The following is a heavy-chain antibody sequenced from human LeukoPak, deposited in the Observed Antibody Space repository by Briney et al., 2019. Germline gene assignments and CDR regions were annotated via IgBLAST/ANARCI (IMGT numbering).Heavy chain of an antibody. V-gene: IGHV3-21*01. J-gene: IGHJ6*04. CDR3: AELGITMIGGV. D-gene: IGHD3-10*02. CDR2: ITSTVGST. Sequence: GGSLRLSCAASGFTFSSYSMNWVRQAPGKGLEWVSSITSTVGSTYYADSVKGRFTISRDNAKNSLYLQMNSLRAEDTAVYYCAELGITMIGGVWGKGTTVTISS. CDR1: GFTFSSYS.